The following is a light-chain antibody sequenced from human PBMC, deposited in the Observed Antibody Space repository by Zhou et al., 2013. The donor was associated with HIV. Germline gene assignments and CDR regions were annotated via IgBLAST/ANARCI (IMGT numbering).Light chain of an antibody. J-gene: IGKJ4*01. CDR2: GAS. Sequence: EIVLTQSPGTLSLSPGEGATLSCRASQTISSNYLAWYQQKAGQAPRLLIYGASSRATGIPDRFSGSGSGTDFTLTITRLEPEDFAVYYCQQYNDWPFTFGGGTKVEIK. V-gene: IGKV3-20*01. CDR3: QQYNDWPFT. CDR1: QTISSNY.